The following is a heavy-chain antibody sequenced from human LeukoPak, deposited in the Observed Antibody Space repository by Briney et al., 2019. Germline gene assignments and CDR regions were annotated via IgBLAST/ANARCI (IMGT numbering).Heavy chain of an antibody. Sequence: ASVKVSCKASGYTFPNYAMQWGRQAPGQRLGWMGWIYDGDGKTRYSQKFQGRVTITRDTSASTAYMELSSLRSEDTAVYYCARGRWFGTNVGYYFDYWGQETLFTVSS. J-gene: IGHJ4*02. CDR1: GYTFPNYA. CDR2: IYDGDGKT. D-gene: IGHD3-10*01. CDR3: ARGRWFGTNVGYYFDY. V-gene: IGHV1-3*01.